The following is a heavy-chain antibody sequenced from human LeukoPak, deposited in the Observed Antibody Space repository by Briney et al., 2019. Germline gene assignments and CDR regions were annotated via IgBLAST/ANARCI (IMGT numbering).Heavy chain of an antibody. D-gene: IGHD5-18*01. CDR1: GFTFSNYG. CDR2: IRYDGSNK. J-gene: IGHJ3*02. V-gene: IGHV3-30*02. Sequence: PGGSLRLSCAASGFTFSNYGMHWVRQAPGKGLEWVAFIRYDGSNKYYADSVKGRFTISRDNSKNTLYLQMNSLRAEDTAVYYCAKEGSIPIQLWVNDAFDIWGQGTMVTVSS. CDR3: AKEGSIPIQLWVNDAFDI.